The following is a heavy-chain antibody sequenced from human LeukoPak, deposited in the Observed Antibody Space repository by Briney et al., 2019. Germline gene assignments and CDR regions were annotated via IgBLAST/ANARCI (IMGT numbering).Heavy chain of an antibody. CDR3: ARVSVAATLDY. J-gene: IGHJ4*02. Sequence: NPSETLSLTCAVYGGSFNDYYWNWIRQPPGKGLEWIGEIYHSGSTNYNPSLKSRVTISVDKSKNQFSLKLSSVTAADTAVYYCARVSVAATLDYWGQGTLVTVSS. D-gene: IGHD6-19*01. V-gene: IGHV4-34*01. CDR1: GGSFNDYY. CDR2: IYHSGST.